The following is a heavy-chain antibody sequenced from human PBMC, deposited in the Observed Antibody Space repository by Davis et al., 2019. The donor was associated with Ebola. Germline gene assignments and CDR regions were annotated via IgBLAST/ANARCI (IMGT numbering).Heavy chain of an antibody. CDR1: RYSFTSYW. D-gene: IGHD3-16*02. V-gene: IGHV5-10-1*01. Sequence: SRMGSRYSFTSYWISWVRQLPGKGLEWMGRIDHSDSYTNYSPSFQGHITISADKSISTAYLQWSSLKASDTAMYYCAGHRYYYYGMDVWGQGTTVTVSS. CDR3: AGHRYYYYGMDV. CDR2: IDHSDSYT. J-gene: IGHJ6*02.